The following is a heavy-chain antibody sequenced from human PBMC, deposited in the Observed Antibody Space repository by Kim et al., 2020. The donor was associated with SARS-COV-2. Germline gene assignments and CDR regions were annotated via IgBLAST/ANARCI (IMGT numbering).Heavy chain of an antibody. V-gene: IGHV3-23*01. Sequence: VKGRFTISRDNSKNTLYLQMNSLRAEDTAVYYCAKEPRYYDFWSCYQNFDYWGQGTLVTVSS. J-gene: IGHJ4*02. CDR3: AKEPRYYDFWSCYQNFDY. D-gene: IGHD3-3*01.